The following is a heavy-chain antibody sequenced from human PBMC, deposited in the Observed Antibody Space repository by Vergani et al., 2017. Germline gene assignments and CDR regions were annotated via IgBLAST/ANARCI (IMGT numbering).Heavy chain of an antibody. Sequence: QVQLQESGPGLVKPSQTLSLTCTVSGGPINSHNYYWSWIRQPAGKGLEWIGRSHTSGSTNYNPSLKNRVTMSEDTSKNQFSLNLTSVTAADTAVYFCARGSCLGGSYYKPLFDYWGQGILVTVSS. CDR2: SHTSGST. CDR1: GGPINSHNYY. D-gene: IGHD2-15*01. J-gene: IGHJ4*02. V-gene: IGHV4-61*02. CDR3: ARGSCLGGSYYKPLFDY.